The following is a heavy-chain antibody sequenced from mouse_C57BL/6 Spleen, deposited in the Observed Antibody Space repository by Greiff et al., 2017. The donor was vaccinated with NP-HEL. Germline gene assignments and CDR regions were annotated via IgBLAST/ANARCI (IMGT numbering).Heavy chain of an antibody. V-gene: IGHV1-64*01. Sequence: QVQLQQPGAELVKPGASVKLSCKASGYTFTSYWMHWVKQRPGQGLEWIGMIHPNSGSTNYNEKFKSKATLTVDKSSSTAYMQRSSLTSEDSAVYYCSVLYYGNYEDAMDYWGQGTSVTVSS. D-gene: IGHD2-1*01. CDR1: GYTFTSYW. CDR2: IHPNSGST. CDR3: SVLYYGNYEDAMDY. J-gene: IGHJ4*01.